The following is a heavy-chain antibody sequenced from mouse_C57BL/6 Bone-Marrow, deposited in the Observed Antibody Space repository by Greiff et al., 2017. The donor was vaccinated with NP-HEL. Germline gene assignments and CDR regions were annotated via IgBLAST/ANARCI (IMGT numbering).Heavy chain of an antibody. D-gene: IGHD1-1*01. V-gene: IGHV1-26*01. CDR1: GYTFTDYS. CDR3: ARGGGEAYYYGSGYDFDY. J-gene: IGHJ2*01. Sequence: VQLQQSGPELVKPGASVKISCTASGYTFTDYSMNWVKQSPGKSLEWIGDINPNNGGTSYNQKFKGKATLTVDKSSSPAYMQLSSLPSEDSAVYDCARGGGEAYYYGSGYDFDYWGQGTTLTVSA. CDR2: INPNNGGT.